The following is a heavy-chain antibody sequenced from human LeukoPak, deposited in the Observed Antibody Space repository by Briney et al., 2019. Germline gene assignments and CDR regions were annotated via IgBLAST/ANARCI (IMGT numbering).Heavy chain of an antibody. J-gene: IGHJ4*02. Sequence: KPSETLSLTCAVYGGSFSGYYWSWIRQPPGKGLEWIGEINHSGSTNYNPSLTSRVTISVDTSKNQFSLNLTSLTAADTAVYYCARRSTSCLDYWGQGTLVTVSS. CDR2: INHSGST. CDR1: GGSFSGYY. V-gene: IGHV4-34*01. D-gene: IGHD2-2*01. CDR3: ARRSTSCLDY.